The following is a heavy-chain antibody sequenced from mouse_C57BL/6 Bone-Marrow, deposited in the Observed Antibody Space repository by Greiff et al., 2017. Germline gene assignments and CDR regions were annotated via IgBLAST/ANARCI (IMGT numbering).Heavy chain of an antibody. CDR1: GFSLTSSG. CDR2: IWSDGST. V-gene: IGHV2-6-1*01. CDR3: ARQDYGYDGFAY. D-gene: IGHD2-2*01. Sequence: VQLVESGPGLVAPSQSLSITCTVSGFSLTSSGVHWVRQPPGKGLEWLVVIWSDGSTTYTSALKSRLSISKDNSKSQVFLKMNSLQTDDTDMYYCARQDYGYDGFAYWGQGTLVTVSA. J-gene: IGHJ3*01.